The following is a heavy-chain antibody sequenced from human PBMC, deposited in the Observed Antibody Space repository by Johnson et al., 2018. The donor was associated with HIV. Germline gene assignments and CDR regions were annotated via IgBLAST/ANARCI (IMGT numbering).Heavy chain of an antibody. Sequence: GGSTYYADSVKGRFTISRDNSKNTLYLQMNSLRAEDTAVYYCARDEVHAFDMWGQGTLVTVSS. V-gene: IGHV3-66*01. J-gene: IGHJ3*02. CDR2: GGST. D-gene: IGHD4/OR15-4a*01. CDR3: ARDEVHAFDM.